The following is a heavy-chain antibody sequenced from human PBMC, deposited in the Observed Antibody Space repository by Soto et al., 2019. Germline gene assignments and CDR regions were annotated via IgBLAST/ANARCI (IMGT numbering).Heavy chain of an antibody. CDR2: IYPGDSDT. J-gene: IGHJ6*02. CDR1: GYSFTSYW. D-gene: IGHD5-18*01. V-gene: IGHV5-51*01. CDR3: ARAVDTAMVNYYYYGMDV. Sequence: LGESLKISCKGSGYSFTSYWIGWVRQMPGKGLEWMGIIYPGDSDTRYSPSFQGQVTISADKSISTAYLQWSSLKASDTAMYYCARAVDTAMVNYYYYGMDVWGQGTTVTVSS.